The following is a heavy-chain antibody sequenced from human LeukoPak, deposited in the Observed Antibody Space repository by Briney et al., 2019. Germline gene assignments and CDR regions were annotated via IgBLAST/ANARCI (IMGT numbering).Heavy chain of an antibody. D-gene: IGHD1-26*01. CDR3: ARDPEGSYDY. Sequence: NPSETLSLTCSVSDDSITMYYWTWIRQPPGKGLEWIGYVDHTGSTNFNPSLKSRVTISVDTSKNQFSLKLSSVTAADTAVYYCARDPEGSYDYWGQGTLVTVSS. CDR2: VDHTGST. CDR1: DDSITMYY. V-gene: IGHV4-59*12. J-gene: IGHJ4*02.